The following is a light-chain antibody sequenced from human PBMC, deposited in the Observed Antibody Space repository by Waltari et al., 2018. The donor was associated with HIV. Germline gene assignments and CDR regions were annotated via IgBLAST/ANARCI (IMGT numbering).Light chain of an antibody. CDR2: DNL. Sequence: QSVLTQPPSVHAAPGQKITISCSGSSSTIGHNYVSSYQPLPGTAPKLLIYDNLKRPSGIPARFSGSKAGTSATLGITGLQTGDEADYYCGTWDSSLSAGVFGGGTKVTVL. CDR1: SSTIGHNY. CDR3: GTWDSSLSAGV. V-gene: IGLV1-51*01. J-gene: IGLJ2*01.